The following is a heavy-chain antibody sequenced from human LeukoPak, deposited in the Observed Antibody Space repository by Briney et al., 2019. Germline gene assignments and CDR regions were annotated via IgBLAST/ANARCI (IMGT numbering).Heavy chain of an antibody. CDR2: ISAYNGNT. V-gene: IGHV1-18*01. Sequence: ASVKVSCKASGYTFTSYGISWVRQAPGQGLEWMGWISAYNGNTNYAQKLQGRVTMTTDTSTSTAYMELRSLRSEDTAVYYCARGPLRLAYCGGDCPYYFDYWGQGTLVTVSS. CDR1: GYTFTSYG. J-gene: IGHJ4*02. D-gene: IGHD2-21*02. CDR3: ARGPLRLAYCGGDCPYYFDY.